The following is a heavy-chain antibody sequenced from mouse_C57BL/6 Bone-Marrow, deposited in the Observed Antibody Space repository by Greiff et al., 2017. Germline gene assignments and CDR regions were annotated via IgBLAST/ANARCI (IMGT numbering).Heavy chain of an antibody. CDR3: ARDDGAY. CDR1: GFSLTSYG. D-gene: IGHD2-3*01. CDR2: IWAGGST. V-gene: IGHV2-9*02. Sequence: VQLQQSGPGLVAPSQSLSITCTVSGFSLTSYGVHWVRQPQGKGLEWLGVIWAGGSTNYNSALMSRLSISKDNSKSQVFLKMNSLQTDDTAMYYCARDDGAYWGQGTLVTVSA. J-gene: IGHJ3*01.